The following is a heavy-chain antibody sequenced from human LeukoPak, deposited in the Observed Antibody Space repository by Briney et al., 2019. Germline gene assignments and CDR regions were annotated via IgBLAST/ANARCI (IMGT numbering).Heavy chain of an antibody. D-gene: IGHD4/OR15-4a*01. Sequence: PSETLSLTCTVSGGSISSSSYYWGWIRQPPGKGLEWIGSIYYSGSTYYNPSLKSRVTISVDTSKNQFSLKLSSLTAADTAVYYCASSGSLTTADYWGQGTLVTVSS. V-gene: IGHV4-39*01. CDR1: GGSISSSSYY. CDR2: IYYSGST. J-gene: IGHJ4*02. CDR3: ASSGSLTTADY.